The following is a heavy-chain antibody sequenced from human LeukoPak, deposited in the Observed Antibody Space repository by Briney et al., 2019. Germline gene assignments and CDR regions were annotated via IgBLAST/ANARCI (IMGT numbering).Heavy chain of an antibody. CDR1: GGTFSSYA. CDR3: ARGSGYSYGPENWFDP. J-gene: IGHJ5*02. D-gene: IGHD5-18*01. CDR2: IIPILGIA. Sequence: ASVEVSCKASGGTFSSYAISWVRQAPGQGLEWMGRIIPILGIANYAQKFQGRVTITADKSTSTAYMELSSLRSEETAVYYCARGSGYSYGPENWFDPWGQGTLVTVSS. V-gene: IGHV1-69*04.